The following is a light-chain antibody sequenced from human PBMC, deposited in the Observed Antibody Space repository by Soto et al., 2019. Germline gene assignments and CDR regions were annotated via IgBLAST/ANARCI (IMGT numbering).Light chain of an antibody. J-gene: IGKJ4*01. CDR1: QSISSW. CDR2: KAS. V-gene: IGKV1-5*03. Sequence: DIQMTQSPSTLAASVGDRVTITCRASQSISSWLAWYQHKPGKAPNLLIYKASSLESGVPSRFSGSGSGTEFALTVSSLPPDDFASYYCQQYDSYPLTFGGGTKVEIK. CDR3: QQYDSYPLT.